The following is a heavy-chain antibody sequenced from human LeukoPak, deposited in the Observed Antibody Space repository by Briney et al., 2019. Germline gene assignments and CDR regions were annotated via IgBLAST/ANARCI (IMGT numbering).Heavy chain of an antibody. CDR2: IYHSGST. Sequence: SETLSLTCTVSGYSISGGYYWGWIRQPPGKGLEWIRSIYHSGSTYYNPSLKSRVTISVDTSKNQFSLKLSSVTAADTAVYYCARGVSGNWFDPWGQGTLVTVSS. CDR3: ARGVSGNWFDP. CDR1: GYSISGGYY. D-gene: IGHD3-10*01. J-gene: IGHJ5*02. V-gene: IGHV4-38-2*02.